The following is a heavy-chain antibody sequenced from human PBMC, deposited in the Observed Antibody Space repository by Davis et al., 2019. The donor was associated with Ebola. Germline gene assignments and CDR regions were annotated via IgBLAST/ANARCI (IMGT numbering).Heavy chain of an antibody. CDR2: IYTSGST. CDR3: ARDLGSSHYFDY. Sequence: PSETLSLTCAVYGVFFSSYYWSWIRQPAGKGLEWIGRIYTSGSTNYNPSLKSRVTMSVDTSKNQFSLKLSSVTAADTAVYYCARDLGSSHYFDYWGQGTLVTVSS. V-gene: IGHV4-4*07. D-gene: IGHD6-6*01. CDR1: GVFFSSYY. J-gene: IGHJ4*02.